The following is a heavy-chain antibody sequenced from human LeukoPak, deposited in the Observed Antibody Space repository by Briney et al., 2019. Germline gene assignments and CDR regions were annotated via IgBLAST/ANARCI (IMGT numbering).Heavy chain of an antibody. J-gene: IGHJ4*02. D-gene: IGHD6-19*01. V-gene: IGHV3-7*01. CDR2: IKQDGSEK. CDR3: ARGSIAVAEDY. CDR1: GFTFSSYW. Sequence: GGSLRLSCAASGFTFSSYWMSWVRQAPGKGLEWVANIKQDGSEKYYVDSVKGRFTISRDNAKNSLNLQMNSLRAEDTAVYYCARGSIAVAEDYWGQGTLVTVSS.